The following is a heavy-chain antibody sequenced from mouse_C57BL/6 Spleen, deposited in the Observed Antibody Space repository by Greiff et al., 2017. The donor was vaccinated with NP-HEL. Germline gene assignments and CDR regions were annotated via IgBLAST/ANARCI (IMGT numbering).Heavy chain of an antibody. Sequence: DVQLQESGPVLVKPGASVKMSCKASGYTFTDYYMNWVKQSHGKSLEWIGVINPYNGGTSYNQKFKGKATLTVDKSSSTAYMELNSLTSEDSAVYYCARAGGYGSSREASMDYWGQGTSVTVSS. CDR3: ARAGGYGSSREASMDY. CDR2: INPYNGGT. J-gene: IGHJ4*01. D-gene: IGHD1-1*01. CDR1: GYTFTDYY. V-gene: IGHV1-19*01.